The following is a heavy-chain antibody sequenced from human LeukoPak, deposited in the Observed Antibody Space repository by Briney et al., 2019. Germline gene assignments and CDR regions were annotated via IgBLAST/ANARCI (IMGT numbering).Heavy chain of an antibody. CDR2: IYYSGST. CDR3: ARGSRLSYGGVDYYFDY. CDR1: GGSISSYY. D-gene: IGHD5-18*01. J-gene: IGHJ4*02. V-gene: IGHV4-59*01. Sequence: SETLSLTCTVSGGSISSYYWSWIRQPPGKGLEWIGYIYYSGSTNYNPSLKSRVTISVDTSKNQFSLKLSSVTAADTAVYYCARGSRLSYGGVDYYFDYWGQGTLVTVSS.